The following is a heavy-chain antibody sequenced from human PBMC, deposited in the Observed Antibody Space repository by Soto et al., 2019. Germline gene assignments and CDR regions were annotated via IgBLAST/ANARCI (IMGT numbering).Heavy chain of an antibody. J-gene: IGHJ5*02. CDR1: GYSFSNWW. D-gene: IGHD4-17*01. V-gene: IGHV5-51*01. CDR3: ARHGFYGDYSSNYFDP. Sequence: GESLKISCKGSGYSFSNWWIAWVRQMPGKGLEYMGIIYPSDSQTRYSPSFQGQVTISADKSISTAYLQWSSLKASDTAIYYCARHGFYGDYSSNYFDPWCQGTLVTV. CDR2: IYPSDSQT.